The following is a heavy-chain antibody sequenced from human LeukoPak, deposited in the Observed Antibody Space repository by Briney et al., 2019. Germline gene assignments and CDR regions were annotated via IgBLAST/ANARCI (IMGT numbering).Heavy chain of an antibody. CDR2: ISGSGGST. CDR1: GFTFSSYA. J-gene: IGHJ1*01. CDR3: AQQVGYCSSGSCYFTY. V-gene: IGHV3-23*01. D-gene: IGHD2-15*01. Sequence: GGSLRLSCAASGFTFSSYAMSWVRQAPGKGLKWVSAISGSGGSTYYADSVKGRFTISRDKSKNTLSLQMNSLRAEDTAVYYCAQQVGYCSSGSCYFTYWGQGTLVTVSS.